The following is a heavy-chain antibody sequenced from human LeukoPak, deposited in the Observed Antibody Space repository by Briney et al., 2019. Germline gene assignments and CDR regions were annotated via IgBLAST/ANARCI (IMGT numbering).Heavy chain of an antibody. CDR2: IYYSRST. J-gene: IGHJ4*02. D-gene: IGHD6-6*01. Sequence: PSETLSLTCTVSGGSISSSSYYWGWIRQPPGKGLGWIGSIYYSRSTYYNPSLKSRVTISVDTPKTQLSLTPSSGAAADTPVYYCAREFFYIRSSQAYYFAYWGQGTLVSLSS. V-gene: IGHV4-39*07. CDR1: GGSISSSSYY. CDR3: AREFFYIRSSQAYYFAY.